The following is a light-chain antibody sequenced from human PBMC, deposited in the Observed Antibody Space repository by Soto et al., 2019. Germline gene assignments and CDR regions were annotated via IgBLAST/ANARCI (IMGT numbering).Light chain of an antibody. CDR2: EVS. V-gene: IGLV2-14*01. CDR3: SSYRSSSPLYV. CDR1: SSDVGGYNY. Sequence: SVLAQPASVSGSPGQSITISCTGTSSDVGGYNYVSWYQQHPGKAPKLMIFEVSNRPSGVSNRFSGSKSANTASLTISGLQPEDEADYYCSSYRSSSPLYVFGTGTKVTVL. J-gene: IGLJ1*01.